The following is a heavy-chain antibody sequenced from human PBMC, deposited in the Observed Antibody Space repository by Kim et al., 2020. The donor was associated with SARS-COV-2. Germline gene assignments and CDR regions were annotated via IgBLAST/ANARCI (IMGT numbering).Heavy chain of an antibody. CDR1: GYTFTSYY. CDR3: ARGIYGSGNKAGGGDAFDI. CDR2: INPSGGST. V-gene: IGHV1-46*01. J-gene: IGHJ3*02. D-gene: IGHD3-10*01. Sequence: ASVKVSCKASGYTFTSYYMHWVRQAPGQGLEWMGIINPSGGSTSYAQKFQGRVTMTRDTSTSTVYMELSSLRSEDTAVYYCARGIYGSGNKAGGGDAFDIWGQGTMVTVSS.